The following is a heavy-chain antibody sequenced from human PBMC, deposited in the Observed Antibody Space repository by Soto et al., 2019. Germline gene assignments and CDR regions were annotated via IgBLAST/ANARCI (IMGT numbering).Heavy chain of an antibody. Sequence: PRGSLRLSCAASGFTFSSYSMNWVRQAPGKGLEWVSYISSSSSTIYYADSVKGRFTISRDNAKNSLYLQMNSLRDEDTAVYYCARDPNYPPNCYYGMDVWGQGTTVTVSS. CDR1: GFTFSSYS. V-gene: IGHV3-48*02. CDR2: ISSSSSTI. CDR3: ARDPNYPPNCYYGMDV. D-gene: IGHD4-4*01. J-gene: IGHJ6*02.